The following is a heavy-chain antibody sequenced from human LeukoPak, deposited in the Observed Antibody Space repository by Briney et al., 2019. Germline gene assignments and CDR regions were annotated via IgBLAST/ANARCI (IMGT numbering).Heavy chain of an antibody. CDR2: INHSGST. Sequence: KTSETLSLTCAVYGGSFSTYYWSWIRQPPGKGLEWIGEINHSGSTNYNPSLKSRVTISVDTSKNQFSLKLSSVTAADTAVYYCARRVTMVRGVTRVGLDYWGQGTLVTVSS. V-gene: IGHV4-34*01. J-gene: IGHJ4*02. CDR1: GGSFSTYY. D-gene: IGHD3-10*01. CDR3: ARRVTMVRGVTRVGLDY.